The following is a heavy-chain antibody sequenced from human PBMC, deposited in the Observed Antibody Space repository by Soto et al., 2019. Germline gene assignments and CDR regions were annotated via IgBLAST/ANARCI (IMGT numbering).Heavy chain of an antibody. CDR2: ITGSGRST. D-gene: IGHD4-17*01. CDR1: GFTFSNYA. Sequence: EVQLLESGGDLVQPGGSLRLSCALSGFTFSNYAMNWVRQAPGKGLEWVSAITGSGRSTYYAAAVKGRFTISRDNSKNTLYLQMNSLRAEDTAVYYCANYYGDSAGGEIFQHWGQGTLVTVSS. V-gene: IGHV3-23*01. J-gene: IGHJ1*01. CDR3: ANYYGDSAGGEIFQH.